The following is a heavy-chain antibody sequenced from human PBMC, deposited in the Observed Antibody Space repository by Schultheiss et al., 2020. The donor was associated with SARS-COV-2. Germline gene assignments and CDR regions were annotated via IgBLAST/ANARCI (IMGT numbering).Heavy chain of an antibody. J-gene: IGHJ4*02. Sequence: GGSLRLSCSASGFTFSSYAMHWVRQAPGKGLEYVSAISSNGGSTYYADSVKGRFTISRDNSKNTLYLQMNSLRAEDTAVYYCARETPYDSKGYWGQGTLVTVSS. V-gene: IGHV3-64*04. CDR1: GFTFSSYA. CDR2: ISSNGGST. D-gene: IGHD3-3*01. CDR3: ARETPYDSKGY.